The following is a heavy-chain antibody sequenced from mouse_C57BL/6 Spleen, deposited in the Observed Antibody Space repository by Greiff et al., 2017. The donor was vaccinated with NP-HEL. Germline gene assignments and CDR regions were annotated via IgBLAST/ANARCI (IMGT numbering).Heavy chain of an antibody. CDR3: ARSMGYDYDGY. Sequence: VQRVESGPELVKPGASVKISCKASGYAFSSSWMNWVKQRPGKGLEWIGRIYPGDGDTNYNGKFKGKATLTADKSSSTAYMQLSSLTSEDSAVYFCARSMGYDYDGYWGQGTTLTVSS. CDR2: IYPGDGDT. D-gene: IGHD2-4*01. CDR1: GYAFSSSW. V-gene: IGHV1-82*01. J-gene: IGHJ2*01.